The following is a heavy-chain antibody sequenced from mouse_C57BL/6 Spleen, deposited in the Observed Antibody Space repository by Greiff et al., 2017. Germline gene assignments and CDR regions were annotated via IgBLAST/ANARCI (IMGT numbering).Heavy chain of an antibody. V-gene: IGHV3-6*01. CDR2: ISYDGSN. CDR3: ARGDRYFDY. CDR1: GYSITSGYY. D-gene: IGHD3-3*01. Sequence: EVKLLESGPGLVKPSQSLSLTCSVTGYSITSGYYWNWIRQFPGNKLEWMGYISYDGSNNYNPSLKNRISITRDTSKNQFFLKLNSVTTEDTATYYCARGDRYFDYWGQGTTLTVSS. J-gene: IGHJ2*01.